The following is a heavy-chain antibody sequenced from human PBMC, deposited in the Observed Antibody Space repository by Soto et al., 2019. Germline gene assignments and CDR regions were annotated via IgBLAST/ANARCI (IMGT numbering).Heavy chain of an antibody. CDR1: GFTFDDYA. CDR3: AKDKGPRWGLRGYYFYY. Sequence: EVQLVESGGGLVQPGRSLRLSCAASGFTFDDYAMHWVRQAPGKGLEWVSGISWNSGSIGYADSVKGRFTISRDNAKNSLYLQMNSLRAEDTALYYCAKDKGPRWGLRGYYFYYWGQGTLVTVSS. D-gene: IGHD1-26*01. V-gene: IGHV3-9*01. CDR2: ISWNSGSI. J-gene: IGHJ4*02.